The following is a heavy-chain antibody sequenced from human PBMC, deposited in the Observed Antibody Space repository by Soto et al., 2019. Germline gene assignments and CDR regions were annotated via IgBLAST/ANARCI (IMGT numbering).Heavy chain of an antibody. Sequence: GGSLRLSCAASGFTFSGYSMNWVRQAPGKGLEWVSSISSSSSYIYYADSVKGRFTISRDNAKNSLYLQMNSLRAEDTAVYYCARDLAAHAIDIWGQGTMVTVSS. CDR1: GFTFSGYS. CDR2: ISSSSSYI. J-gene: IGHJ3*02. CDR3: ARDLAAHAIDI. V-gene: IGHV3-21*01. D-gene: IGHD3-3*02.